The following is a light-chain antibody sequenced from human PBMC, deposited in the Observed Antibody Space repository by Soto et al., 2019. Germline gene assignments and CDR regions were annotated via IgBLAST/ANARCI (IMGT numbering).Light chain of an antibody. Sequence: ETVLTQSPGTRSVSPGGRATLSCRASQSVGRNYLAWYQQKPGQAPRLLIHAASTRATGIPDRFSGSGSGTDFTLNISRLEPKDSAVYYCQQYASSPLTFGGVTKVETK. J-gene: IGKJ4*01. V-gene: IGKV3-20*01. CDR2: AAS. CDR1: QSVGRNY. CDR3: QQYASSPLT.